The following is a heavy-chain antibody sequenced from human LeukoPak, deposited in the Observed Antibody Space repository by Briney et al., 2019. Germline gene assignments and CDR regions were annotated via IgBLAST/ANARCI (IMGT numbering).Heavy chain of an antibody. Sequence: ASVKVSCKASGYTFTGYYMHWVRQAPGQGLEWMGWISPKSGGTKYAQKFQGRVTMTRDTSISTAYMELTRLTSDDTAVYYCARSRYNWNANWFDPWGQGSLVSVSS. CDR3: ARSRYNWNANWFDP. D-gene: IGHD1-1*01. V-gene: IGHV1-2*02. J-gene: IGHJ5*02. CDR2: ISPKSGGT. CDR1: GYTFTGYY.